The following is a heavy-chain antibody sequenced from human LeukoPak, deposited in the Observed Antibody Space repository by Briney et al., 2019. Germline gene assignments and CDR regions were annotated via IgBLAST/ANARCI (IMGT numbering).Heavy chain of an antibody. CDR3: ARVRFGAITMVRGVKENRVNWVDP. V-gene: IGHV1-18*01. D-gene: IGHD3-10*01. Sequence: ASVKVSCKASGYTFSNYGFSWVRQAPGQGLEWMGWISPYNGYTNYAQKLQGRVTMTTDISTSTAYMELRSLRSDDTAVYYCARVRFGAITMVRGVKENRVNWVDPWGQGTLVTVSS. CDR1: GYTFSNYG. J-gene: IGHJ5*02. CDR2: ISPYNGYT.